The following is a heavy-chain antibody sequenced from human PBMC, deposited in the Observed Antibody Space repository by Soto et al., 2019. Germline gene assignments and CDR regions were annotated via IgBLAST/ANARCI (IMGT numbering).Heavy chain of an antibody. Sequence: QLQLQESGPGLVKPSETLSLTCTVSGGSISSSSYYWGWIRQPPGKGLEWIGSVYYSGSTYYNPSLKSRVTISVDTSKNQFSLKLSSVTAADTAVYYCARQDMPGGYCSGGSCYSEIFYMDVWGKGTTVTVSS. D-gene: IGHD2-15*01. J-gene: IGHJ6*03. CDR3: ARQDMPGGYCSGGSCYSEIFYMDV. CDR2: VYYSGST. V-gene: IGHV4-39*01. CDR1: GGSISSSSYY.